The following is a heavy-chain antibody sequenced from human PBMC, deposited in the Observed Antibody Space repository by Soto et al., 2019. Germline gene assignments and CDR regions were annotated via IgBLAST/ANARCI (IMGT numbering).Heavy chain of an antibody. Sequence: QLKLQESGSGVVKPSQTLALTCAVSGGSVSSGVFYWNWIRQPPGQGLEWIGYISHGGRPYYTTYLRGRVSVSVDRSTNVISLNLASMTTVDTDVYVCARGHSDYAKDVWGQRTKVTVS. J-gene: IGHJ6*02. CDR2: ISHGGRP. CDR3: ARGHSDYAKDV. V-gene: IGHV4-30-2*01. D-gene: IGHD2-2*01. CDR1: GGSVSSGVFY.